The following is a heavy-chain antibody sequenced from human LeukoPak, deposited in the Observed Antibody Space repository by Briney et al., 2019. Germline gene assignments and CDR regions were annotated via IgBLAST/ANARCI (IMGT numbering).Heavy chain of an antibody. CDR1: GYTFTSYG. V-gene: IGHV1-18*04. CDR3: ARGSEYQLLSSFYFDY. CDR2: ISAYNGNT. J-gene: IGHJ4*02. Sequence: ASVKASCKASGYTFTSYGISWVRQAPGQGLEWMGWISAYNGNTNYAQKLQGRVTMTTDTSTSTAYMELRSLRSDDTAVYYCARGSEYQLLSSFYFDYWGQGTLVTVSS. D-gene: IGHD2-2*01.